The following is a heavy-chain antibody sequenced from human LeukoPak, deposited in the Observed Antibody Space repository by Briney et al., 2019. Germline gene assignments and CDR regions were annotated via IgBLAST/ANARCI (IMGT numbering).Heavy chain of an antibody. V-gene: IGHV3-30*02. CDR3: AKGYSGSYWAVDS. CDR1: GFTFDQYG. CDR2: IRYDESRK. J-gene: IGHJ4*02. Sequence: GSLRLSCAASGFTFDQYGMQWVRQAPGKGLEWVAFIRYDESRKYYADSVKGRFTISRDNSKNTVDLQMNSLRAEDSALYYCAKGYSGSYWAVDSWGQGTQVTVSS. D-gene: IGHD1-26*01.